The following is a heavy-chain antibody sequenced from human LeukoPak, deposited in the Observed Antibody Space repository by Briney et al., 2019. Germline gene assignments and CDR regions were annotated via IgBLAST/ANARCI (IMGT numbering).Heavy chain of an antibody. V-gene: IGHV4-61*01. D-gene: IGHD2-2*01. CDR1: DGSVSSGSYY. CDR3: ASWIVVVPAANGGFDP. CDR2: IYYSGST. Sequence: SETLSLTCTVSDGSVSSGSYYWSWIRQPPGKGLEWIGYIYYSGSTNYNPSLKSRVTISVDTSKNQFSLKLSSVTAADTAVYYCASWIVVVPAANGGFDPWGQGTLVTVSS. J-gene: IGHJ5*02.